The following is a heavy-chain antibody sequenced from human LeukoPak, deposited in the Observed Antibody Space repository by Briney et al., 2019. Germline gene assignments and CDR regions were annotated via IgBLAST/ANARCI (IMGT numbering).Heavy chain of an antibody. CDR1: GFTFSSYA. D-gene: IGHD3-22*01. CDR3: AKVGGYDSSGYYYKCCAFDI. V-gene: IGHV3-23*01. CDR2: ISGSGGST. J-gene: IGHJ3*02. Sequence: PGGSLRLSCAASGFTFSSYAMSWVRQAPGKGLEWVSAISGSGGSTYYADSVKGRFTISRDNSKSTLYLQMNSLRAEDTAVYYCAKVGGYDSSGYYYKCCAFDIWGQGTMVTVSS.